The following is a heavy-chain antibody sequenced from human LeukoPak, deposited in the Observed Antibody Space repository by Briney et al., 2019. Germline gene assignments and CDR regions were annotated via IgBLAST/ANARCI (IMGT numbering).Heavy chain of an antibody. CDR1: GFTFCSYD. V-gene: IGHV3-21*01. CDR3: AKNVESKTLIRRSWFDP. Sequence: GGSLRLSCTASGFTFCSYDMNWVRQAPGKGLEWVSTISTGSNYIYYADSVKGRFTISRDNAKVSLYLQMSSLRAEDTAVYYCAKNVESKTLIRRSWFDPWGQGTLVTVSS. CDR2: ISTGSNYI. J-gene: IGHJ5*02. D-gene: IGHD2-21*01.